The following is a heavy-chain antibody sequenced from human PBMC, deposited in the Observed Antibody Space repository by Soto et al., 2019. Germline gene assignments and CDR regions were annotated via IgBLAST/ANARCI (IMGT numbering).Heavy chain of an antibody. CDR2: IGTRDDI. Sequence: ELQLLESGGGLVQPGGSLRLSCAASGFTFSDYAMSWVRQAPGKGLEWVSAIGTRDDIFYADSVKGRFTISRDDSKNTLHLHMNSLRAEDTALYYCAKDIGSKWFHYNWSDPWGQGTLVTVS. D-gene: IGHD2-8*01. CDR1: GFTFSDYA. J-gene: IGHJ5*02. CDR3: AKDIGSKWFHYNWSDP. V-gene: IGHV3-23*01.